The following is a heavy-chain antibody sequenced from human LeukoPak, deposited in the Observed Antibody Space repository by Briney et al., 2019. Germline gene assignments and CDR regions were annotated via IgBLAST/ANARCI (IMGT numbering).Heavy chain of an antibody. V-gene: IGHV1-2*02. CDR3: ARSGPGKYYYYYMDV. D-gene: IGHD3-10*01. CDR2: INPNSGGT. Sequence: ASVKVSCKASGYTFTGYYMHWVRQAPGQGLEWMGWINPNSGGTNFAQKFQGRVTMTRDTSISTAYMELSRLRSDDTAVSYCARSGPGKYYYYYMDVRGKGTTVTVYS. J-gene: IGHJ6*03. CDR1: GYTFTGYY.